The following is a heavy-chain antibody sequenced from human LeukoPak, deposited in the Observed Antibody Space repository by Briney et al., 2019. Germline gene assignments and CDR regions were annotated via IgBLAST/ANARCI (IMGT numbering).Heavy chain of an antibody. Sequence: SGGSLRLSCAASGFTFSSYSMNWVLQAPGKELEGVSSISGSSSYIYYVDSVKGRFTISRDNAKNSLYLQMHSLRAEDTAVYYCAREDSSSWYCAFDIWGQGTMVTVSS. D-gene: IGHD6-13*01. V-gene: IGHV3-21*01. CDR1: GFTFSSYS. CDR2: ISGSSSYI. J-gene: IGHJ3*02. CDR3: AREDSSSWYCAFDI.